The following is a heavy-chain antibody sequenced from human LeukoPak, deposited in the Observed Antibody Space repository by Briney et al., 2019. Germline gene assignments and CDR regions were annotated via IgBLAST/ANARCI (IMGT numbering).Heavy chain of an antibody. CDR3: ARGGESPSN. Sequence: GGSLRLSCAASGFTFSSYGMHWVRQAPGKGLEWVAVIWYDGSNKYYADSVKGRFTISRDNSKNTLYLQMNSLRAEDTTVYYCARGGESPSNWGQGTLVTVSS. CDR1: GFTFSSYG. J-gene: IGHJ4*02. V-gene: IGHV3-33*01. D-gene: IGHD3-10*01. CDR2: IWYDGSNK.